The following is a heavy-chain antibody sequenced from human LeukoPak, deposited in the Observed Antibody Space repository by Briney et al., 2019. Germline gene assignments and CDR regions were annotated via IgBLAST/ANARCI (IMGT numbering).Heavy chain of an antibody. V-gene: IGHV3-23*01. CDR3: AKDQPHYYESSGYYFYDY. Sequence: GGSLRLSCAASGFTFSSYEMKWVRQAPGKGLEWVSAISGSGGNTYYADSVKGRFTISRDNSKNTLYLQMNSLRAEDTAVYYCAKDQPHYYESSGYYFYDYWGQGTLVTVSS. J-gene: IGHJ4*02. D-gene: IGHD3-22*01. CDR2: ISGSGGNT. CDR1: GFTFSSYE.